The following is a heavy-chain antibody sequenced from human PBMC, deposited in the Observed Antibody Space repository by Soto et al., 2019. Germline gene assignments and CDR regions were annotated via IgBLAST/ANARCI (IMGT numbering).Heavy chain of an antibody. V-gene: IGHV3-23*01. CDR2: ISGSGGST. Sequence: EVQLLESGGGLLQPGGSLRLSCAASGFTFSNYAMSWVRQAPGKGLEWVSHISGSGGSTHYADSVKGRRTISRDNSKNTLYLQMNGLRADDTAVYLCTEESYCSSSRCWGDNWFDPWGQGTLVTVSS. CDR3: TEESYCSSSRCWGDNWFDP. CDR1: GFTFSNYA. D-gene: IGHD2-2*01. J-gene: IGHJ5*02.